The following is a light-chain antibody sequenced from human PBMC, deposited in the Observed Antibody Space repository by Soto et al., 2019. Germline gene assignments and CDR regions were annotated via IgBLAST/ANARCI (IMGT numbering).Light chain of an antibody. J-gene: IGKJ4*01. V-gene: IGKV1-6*01. CDR1: QGIRND. Sequence: AIQMTQSPSSLSGSVVDGFTITFLASQGIRNDLGWYQQKPGKAPKLLIYAASSLQSGVPSRFSGSGSGTDFTLTISSLQPEDFATYYCLQDYNYPLPFGGGTKVDIK. CDR2: AAS. CDR3: LQDYNYPLP.